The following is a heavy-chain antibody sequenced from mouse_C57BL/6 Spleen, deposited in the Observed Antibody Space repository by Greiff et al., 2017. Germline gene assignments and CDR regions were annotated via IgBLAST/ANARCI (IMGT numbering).Heavy chain of an antibody. J-gene: IGHJ2*01. CDR3: ASQFVTTVGDFDY. Sequence: QVQLQQSGAELVKPGASVKLSCKASGYTFTSYWMHWVKQRPGQGLEWIGMIHPNSGSTNYNEKFKSKATLTVDKSSSTAYMQLSSLTSEDSAVYYCASQFVTTVGDFDYWGQGTTLTVSS. CDR2: IHPNSGST. V-gene: IGHV1-64*01. D-gene: IGHD1-1*01. CDR1: GYTFTSYW.